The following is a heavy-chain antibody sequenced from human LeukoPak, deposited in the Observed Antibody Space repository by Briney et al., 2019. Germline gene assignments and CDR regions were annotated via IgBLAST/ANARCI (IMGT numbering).Heavy chain of an antibody. CDR3: AREVVAATEHPNDY. D-gene: IGHD2-15*01. Sequence: PSQTLSLTCTVSGGSISSGGYYWSWIRQPPGKGLEWIGYIYHSGSTYYNPSLKSRVTISVDRSKNQFSLKLSSVTAADTAVYYCAREVVAATEHPNDYWGQGTLVTVSS. CDR1: GGSISSGGYY. V-gene: IGHV4-30-2*01. J-gene: IGHJ4*02. CDR2: IYHSGST.